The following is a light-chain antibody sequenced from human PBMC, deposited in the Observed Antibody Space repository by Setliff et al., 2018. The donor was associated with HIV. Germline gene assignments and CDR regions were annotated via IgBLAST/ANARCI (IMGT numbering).Light chain of an antibody. Sequence: QSALTQPASVSGPPGQSITISCTGSSSDVGYYESVSWYQHHPGEVPKLIIYDVTKRPSGVSSRFSGSNSGNTASLTISGLHSEDEADYYCCSFVGSDSWMFGGGTKVTVL. CDR3: CSFVGSDSWM. CDR1: SSDVGYYES. V-gene: IGLV2-23*02. J-gene: IGLJ3*02. CDR2: DVT.